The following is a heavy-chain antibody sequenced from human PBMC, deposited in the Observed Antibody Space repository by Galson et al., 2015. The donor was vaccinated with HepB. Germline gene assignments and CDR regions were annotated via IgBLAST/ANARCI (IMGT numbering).Heavy chain of an antibody. CDR1: GFIFSSYG. CDR2: ISYDGNNK. CDR3: AKGEAQLWLQYDYGDYGADLDY. J-gene: IGHJ4*02. V-gene: IGHV3-30*18. Sequence: SLRLSCAASGFIFSSYGMHWVRQAPGKGLEWVAIISYDGNNKYYADSVKGRFTISRDNSKNTLYLQMNSLRAEDTAVYFCAKGEAQLWLQYDYGDYGADLDYWGQGILVTVSS. D-gene: IGHD4-17*01.